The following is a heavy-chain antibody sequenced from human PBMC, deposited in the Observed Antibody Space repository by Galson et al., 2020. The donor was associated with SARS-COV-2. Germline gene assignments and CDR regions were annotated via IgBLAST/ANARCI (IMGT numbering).Heavy chain of an antibody. CDR1: GFTFDDYA. D-gene: IGHD6-25*01. Sequence: GGSLRLSCAASGFTFDDYAMHWVRQAPGKGLEWVSGISWNSGSIGYADSVKGRFTISRDNAKNSLYLQMNSLRAEDTALYYCAKVDGGFGYSSDQNYFDYWGQGTLVTVSS. CDR2: ISWNSGSI. CDR3: AKVDGGFGYSSDQNYFDY. J-gene: IGHJ4*02. V-gene: IGHV3-9*01.